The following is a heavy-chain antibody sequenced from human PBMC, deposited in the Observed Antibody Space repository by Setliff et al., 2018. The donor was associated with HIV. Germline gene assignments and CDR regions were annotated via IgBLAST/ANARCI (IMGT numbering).Heavy chain of an antibody. CDR3: ARWGEPAQRGFDI. J-gene: IGHJ3*02. CDR1: GGSISSSSYY. D-gene: IGHD3-16*01. Sequence: PSETLSLTCTVSGGSISSSSYYWGWIRQPPGKGLEWIGSIYYSGSTYYNPSLKSRVTISVDTSKNQFSLKLSSVTAADTAVYYCARWGEPAQRGFDIWGQGTMVTVSS. V-gene: IGHV4-39*01. CDR2: IYYSGST.